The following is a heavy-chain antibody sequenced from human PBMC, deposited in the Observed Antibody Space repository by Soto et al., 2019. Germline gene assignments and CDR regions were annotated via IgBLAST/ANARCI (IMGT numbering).Heavy chain of an antibody. CDR3: ARTKKKYYDFWSGYFPRVGMDV. Sequence: SETLSLTCTVSGASISSSRSYWGWVRQPPGKGLEWIVSFYYTGGTYSTYYNPSLKSRVTISVDTSKNQFSLKLSSVTAADTAVYYCARTKKKYYDFWSGYFPRVGMDVWGQGTTVTVSS. CDR2: FYYTGGT. V-gene: IGHV4-39*07. D-gene: IGHD3-3*01. CDR1: GASISSSRSY. J-gene: IGHJ6*02.